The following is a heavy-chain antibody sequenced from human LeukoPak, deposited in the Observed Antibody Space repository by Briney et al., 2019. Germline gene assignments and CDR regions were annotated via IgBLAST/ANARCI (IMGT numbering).Heavy chain of an antibody. D-gene: IGHD4-17*01. CDR1: GFTFSSYA. CDR2: ISGSGGST. V-gene: IGHV3-23*01. J-gene: IGHJ4*02. CDR3: AKHKENYGDSCLDAY. Sequence: GGSLRLSCAASGFTFSSYAMSWVRQAPGKGLEWVSAISGSGGSTYYADSVKGRFTISRDNSKKTLYLQLNSLRVEDTAVYFCAKHKENYGDSCLDAYWGQGALVTVSS.